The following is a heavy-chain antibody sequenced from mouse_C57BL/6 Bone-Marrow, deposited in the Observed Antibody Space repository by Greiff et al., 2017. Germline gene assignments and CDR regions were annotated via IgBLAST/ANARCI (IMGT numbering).Heavy chain of an antibody. Sequence: QVHVKQSGAELARPGASVKLSCKASGYTFTSYGISWVKQRTGQGLEWIGEIYPRSGNTYYNEKFKGKATLTADKSSSTAYMELRSLTSEDSAVYFCARNGYYYAMDYWGQGTSVTVSS. CDR3: ARNGYYYAMDY. CDR2: IYPRSGNT. CDR1: GYTFTSYG. J-gene: IGHJ4*01. D-gene: IGHD2-2*01. V-gene: IGHV1-81*01.